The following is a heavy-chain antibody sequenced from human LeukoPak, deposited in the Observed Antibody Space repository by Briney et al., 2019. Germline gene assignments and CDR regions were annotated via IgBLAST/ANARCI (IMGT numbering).Heavy chain of an antibody. V-gene: IGHV3-23*01. Sequence: GGSLRLSCAASGFTFSSYGMSWVRQAPGKGLEWVSAISGSGGSTYYADSVKGRFTISRDNSKNTLYLQMNSLRAEDTAVYYCAITPVNPYYYGSGEIDYWGQGTLVTVSS. J-gene: IGHJ4*02. CDR1: GFTFSSYG. CDR2: ISGSGGST. D-gene: IGHD3-10*01. CDR3: AITPVNPYYYGSGEIDY.